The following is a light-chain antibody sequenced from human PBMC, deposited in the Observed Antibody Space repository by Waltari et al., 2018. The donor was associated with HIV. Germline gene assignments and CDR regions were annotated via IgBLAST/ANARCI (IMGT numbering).Light chain of an antibody. J-gene: IGLJ3*02. V-gene: IGLV2-14*03. CDR2: DVS. Sequence: QSALTQPAPVSGSPGQSITIPCTGTSSDVGGYNSVSWYQQHPGKAPKLMIYDVSNRPSGVSNRFSGSKSGNTASLTISGLQAEDEADYYCSSYTSSSTLVFGGGTKLTVL. CDR3: SSYTSSSTLV. CDR1: SSDVGGYNS.